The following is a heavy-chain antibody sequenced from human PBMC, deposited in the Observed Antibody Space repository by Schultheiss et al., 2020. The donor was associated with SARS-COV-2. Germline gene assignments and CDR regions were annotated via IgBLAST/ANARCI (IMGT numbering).Heavy chain of an antibody. CDR1: GFTFSAYR. J-gene: IGHJ4*02. Sequence: GESLKISCAASGFTFSAYRMHWVRQAPGKGLEWLSSITSYSSHIYYADSVKGRFTISRDNAKNSVYLQMYSLRVEDTAVYYCARRTTGEISALDYWGQGALVTVSS. CDR3: ARRTTGEISALDY. V-gene: IGHV3-21*01. D-gene: IGHD3-10*01. CDR2: ITSYSSHI.